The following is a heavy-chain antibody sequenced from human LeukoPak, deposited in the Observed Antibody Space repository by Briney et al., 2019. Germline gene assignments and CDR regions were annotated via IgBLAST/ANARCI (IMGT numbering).Heavy chain of an antibody. D-gene: IGHD3-10*01. CDR3: DYHGN. V-gene: IGHV3-48*02. Sequence: GGSLRLSCAASGFTFSSSEMNWMRQAPGKGLEWLSSISGSSTSIYYADSVKGRFTISRDNVKNLLYLQMNSLRDEDTAVYYCDYHGNWGQGTLVSVSS. J-gene: IGHJ4*02. CDR1: GFTFSSSE. CDR2: ISGSSTSI.